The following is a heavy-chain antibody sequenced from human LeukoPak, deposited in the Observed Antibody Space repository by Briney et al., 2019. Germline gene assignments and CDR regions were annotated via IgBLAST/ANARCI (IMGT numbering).Heavy chain of an antibody. CDR3: AKDYEGVTTGVDY. CDR1: GFTFSNAW. CDR2: IKSKTDGGTT. J-gene: IGHJ4*02. D-gene: IGHD4-17*01. Sequence: PGGSLRLSCAASGFTFSNAWMNWVRQAPGKGLEWVGRIKSKTDGGTTDYAAPVKGRFTISRDDSKNTLYLQMNSLKTEDTAVYCCAKDYEGVTTGVDYWGQGTLVTVSS. V-gene: IGHV3-15*07.